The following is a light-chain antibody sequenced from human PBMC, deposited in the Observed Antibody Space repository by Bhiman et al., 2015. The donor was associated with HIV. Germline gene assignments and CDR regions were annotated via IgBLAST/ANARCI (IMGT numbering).Light chain of an antibody. V-gene: IGLV1-51*02. CDR1: SSNIGNNY. CDR2: ENN. J-gene: IGLJ3*02. Sequence: QSVLTQPPSVSAAPGQKVTISCSGGSSNIGNNYVSWYQQLPGTAPKLLIYENNKRPSGIPDRFSGSKSGTSATLGITGLQTGDEADYYCGTWDSSLSASVFGGGTKLTVL. CDR3: GTWDSSLSASV.